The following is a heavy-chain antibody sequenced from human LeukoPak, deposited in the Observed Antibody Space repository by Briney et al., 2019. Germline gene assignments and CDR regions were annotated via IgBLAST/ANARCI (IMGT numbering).Heavy chain of an antibody. CDR2: ISGSGGST. Sequence: GGSLRLSCAASGFTFSSYAMSWVRQAPGKGLEWVSAISGSGGSTYYADSVKGRFTISRDNSKNTLYLLMNSLRAEDTAVYYCAKGHTTVVTLTCFDYWGQGTLVTVSS. CDR3: AKGHTTVVTLTCFDY. V-gene: IGHV3-23*01. D-gene: IGHD4-23*01. CDR1: GFTFSSYA. J-gene: IGHJ4*02.